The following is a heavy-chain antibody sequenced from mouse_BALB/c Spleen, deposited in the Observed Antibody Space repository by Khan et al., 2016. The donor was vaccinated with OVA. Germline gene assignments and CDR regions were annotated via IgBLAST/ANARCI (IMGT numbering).Heavy chain of an antibody. Sequence: AQPVESGAELARPGASVKMSCKTSGYTFTTYTLHWVKQRPGRSLEWIGYINPSNDYTNYNQKFKDKSTLTADKSSSTAYMQLSSLTSEDSAVYYCARSGQLGLRGGFTYWGQGTLVTVSA. CDR3: ARSGQLGLRGGFTY. V-gene: IGHV1-4*01. J-gene: IGHJ3*01. CDR1: GYTFTTYT. CDR2: INPSNDYT. D-gene: IGHD3-2*01.